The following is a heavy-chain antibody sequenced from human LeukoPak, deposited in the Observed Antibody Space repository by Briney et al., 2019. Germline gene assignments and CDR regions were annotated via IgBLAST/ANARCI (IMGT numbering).Heavy chain of an antibody. Sequence: GGSLRLSCEASGFTFSNFWMHWVRQSPGEGLMWLSRITSDGSGTYYADSVKGRFTISRDNAKNTVYLDMNSLKVEDTALYYCARDNPDYWGRGTMVIVSS. CDR1: GFTFSNFW. CDR2: ITSDGSGT. J-gene: IGHJ4*02. CDR3: ARDNPDY. V-gene: IGHV3-74*01.